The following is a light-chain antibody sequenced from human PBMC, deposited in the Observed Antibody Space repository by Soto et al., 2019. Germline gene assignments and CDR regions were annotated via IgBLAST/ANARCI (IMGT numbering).Light chain of an antibody. CDR1: QGISSA. CDR3: QQFDTYPLT. Sequence: AIPLTQSPSSLSASVGDRVTITCRASQGISSAFAWYQQKPGKVPKLLIYDASSLESGVPSRFTGSGSGTDFTLTISILQPEDFATYYCQQFDTYPLTFGQGTRLEIK. V-gene: IGKV1-13*02. J-gene: IGKJ5*01. CDR2: DAS.